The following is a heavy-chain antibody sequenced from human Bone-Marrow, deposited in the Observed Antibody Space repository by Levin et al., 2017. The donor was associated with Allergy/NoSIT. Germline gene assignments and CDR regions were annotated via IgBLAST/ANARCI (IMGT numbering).Heavy chain of an antibody. CDR3: ARILYSSGWMYYLDS. CDR2: IFSGGNT. J-gene: IGHJ4*02. CDR1: GFTVSSNY. D-gene: IGHD6-19*01. V-gene: IGHV3-53*01. Sequence: GGSLRLSCVGSGFTVSSNYMSWVRQAPGKGLEWVSIIFSGGNTYFADSVQGRFALSRDNSKNTLYLQMDSLSAEDTAVYYCARILYSSGWMYYLDSWGQGSLVTVSS.